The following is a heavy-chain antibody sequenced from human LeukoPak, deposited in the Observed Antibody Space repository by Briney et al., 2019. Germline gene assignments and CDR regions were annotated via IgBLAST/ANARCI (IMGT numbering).Heavy chain of an antibody. CDR2: IYYSGST. V-gene: IGHV4-31*03. D-gene: IGHD2-2*01. CDR1: GGSIGSGSYY. Sequence: SQTLSLTCTVSGGSIGSGSYYWSWLRQHPGKGLEWIGYIYYSGSTYYNPSLKSRVTISVDTSKNQFSLKLSSVTAADTAVYYCARVVPAAIFSGYYFDYWGQGTLVTVSS. J-gene: IGHJ4*02. CDR3: ARVVPAAIFSGYYFDY.